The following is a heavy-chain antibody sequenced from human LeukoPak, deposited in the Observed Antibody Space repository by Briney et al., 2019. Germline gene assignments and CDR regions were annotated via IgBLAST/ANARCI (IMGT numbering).Heavy chain of an antibody. CDR1: GFTFSIYT. CDR3: ATWGSLGA. J-gene: IGHJ5*02. Sequence: GGSLRLSCEASGFTFSIYTMNWVRQAPGKGLEWVSIISAGSRHIYYADSVRGRFTISRDDAKNSLYLQMNSLRAEDTAVYYCATWGSLGAWGQGTLVTVST. V-gene: IGHV3-21*01. CDR2: ISAGSRHI. D-gene: IGHD3-16*01.